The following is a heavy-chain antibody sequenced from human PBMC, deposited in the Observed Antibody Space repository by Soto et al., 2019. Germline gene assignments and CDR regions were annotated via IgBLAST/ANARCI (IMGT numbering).Heavy chain of an antibody. CDR3: AKGSEGSS. CDR2: ISGTGDNP. CDR1: GFTFSRYP. D-gene: IGHD6-13*01. V-gene: IGHV3-23*01. Sequence: EVQLLESGGGLVQPGGSLRLSCAASGFTFSRYPLSWVRPAPGKGLAWVSGISGTGDNPYYADSVKGRFTISRDNSKNTLYLQMNSLRAEDTAVYYCAKGSEGSSWGQGTLVTVSS. J-gene: IGHJ4*02.